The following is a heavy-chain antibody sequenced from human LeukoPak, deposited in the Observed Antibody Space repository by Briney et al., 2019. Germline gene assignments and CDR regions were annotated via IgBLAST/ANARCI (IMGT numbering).Heavy chain of an antibody. J-gene: IGHJ4*02. D-gene: IGHD4-17*01. CDR2: IWYDGSNK. CDR3: ARSVRPYGDYDYWDY. V-gene: IGHV3-33*08. Sequence: QPGGSLRLSCAASGFTFDDYGMSWVRQAPGKGLEWVAVIWYDGSNKYYADSVKGRFTISRDNSKNTLYLQMNSLRAEDTAVYYCARSVRPYGDYDYWDYWGQGTLVTVSS. CDR1: GFTFDDYG.